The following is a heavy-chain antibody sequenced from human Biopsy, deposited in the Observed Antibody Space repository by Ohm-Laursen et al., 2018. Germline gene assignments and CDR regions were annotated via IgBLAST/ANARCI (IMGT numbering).Heavy chain of an antibody. CDR3: ARREQLFKPWELLVRGPNGYSYKSMDV. V-gene: IGHV1-2*02. J-gene: IGHJ6*02. Sequence: ASVKVSCKASGYTFTDYYMYWARQAPGQGLEWMGWINSNSGDTNYAQKFQGRVAMTRDTSITTAYLELSSLRSDDTAVYYCARREQLFKPWELLVRGPNGYSYKSMDVWGHGTTVTVSS. CDR1: GYTFTDYY. D-gene: IGHD1-26*01. CDR2: INSNSGDT.